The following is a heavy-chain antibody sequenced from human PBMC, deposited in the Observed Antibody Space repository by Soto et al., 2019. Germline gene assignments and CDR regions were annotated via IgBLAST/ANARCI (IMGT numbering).Heavy chain of an antibody. Sequence: ASVKVSCKASGNTFPSYIMHWVRRAPGQRLEWMGWIFGGNGNTKYSQKFQGRVTITRDTSASTVYMELSSLTSEDTAVYYCARGLGVAVNTPLGYWGQGTQVTVSS. V-gene: IGHV1-3*01. J-gene: IGHJ4*02. CDR1: GNTFPSYI. D-gene: IGHD6-19*01. CDR2: IFGGNGNT. CDR3: ARGLGVAVNTPLGY.